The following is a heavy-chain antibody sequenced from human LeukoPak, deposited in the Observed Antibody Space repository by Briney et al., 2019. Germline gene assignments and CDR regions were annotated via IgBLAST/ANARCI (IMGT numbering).Heavy chain of an antibody. D-gene: IGHD2-15*01. CDR2: IYYSGST. CDR1: GGSISSYY. V-gene: IGHV4-59*12. Sequence: SETLSLTCTVSGGSISSYYWSWIRQPPGKGLEWIGYIYYSGSTNYNPSLKSRVTISVDTSKNQFSLKLSSVTAADTAVYYCAINLGYCGGGTCHPSFDYWGQGTLVTVSS. J-gene: IGHJ4*02. CDR3: AINLGYCGGGTCHPSFDY.